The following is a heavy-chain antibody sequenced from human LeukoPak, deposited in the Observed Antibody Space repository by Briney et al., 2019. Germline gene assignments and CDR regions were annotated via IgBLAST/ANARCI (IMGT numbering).Heavy chain of an antibody. CDR2: ISSSGSTT. J-gene: IGHJ4*02. V-gene: IGHV3-48*03. CDR3: ARDDYYDKGY. Sequence: GGSLRLSCAASGFSFSSCEMNWIRQAPGKGLEWVSYISSSGSTTHYADSVKGRFTISRDNAKNSLYLQMNSLRAEDTAVYYCARDDYYDKGYWGQGTLVTVSS. CDR1: GFSFSSCE. D-gene: IGHD3-22*01.